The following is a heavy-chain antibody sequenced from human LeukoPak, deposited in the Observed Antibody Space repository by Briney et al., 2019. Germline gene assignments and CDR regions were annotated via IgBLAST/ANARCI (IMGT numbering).Heavy chain of an antibody. V-gene: IGHV1-2*04. CDR2: INPNSGGT. CDR3: ARSGSEYSSSSFDY. CDR1: GYTFTGYY. Sequence: ASVKVSCKASGYTFTGYYTHWVRQAPGQGLEWMGWINPNSGGTNYAQKFQGWVTMTRDTSISTAYMELSRLRSDDTAVYYCARSGSEYSSSSFDYWGQGTLVTVSS. D-gene: IGHD6-6*01. J-gene: IGHJ4*02.